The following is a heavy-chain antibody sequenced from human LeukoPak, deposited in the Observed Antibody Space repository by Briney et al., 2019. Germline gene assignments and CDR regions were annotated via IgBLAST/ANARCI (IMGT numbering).Heavy chain of an antibody. V-gene: IGHV4-59*01. CDR3: ARGNPVATTGTKGGWFDP. CDR2: IYDSGST. CDR1: GDSISSYY. D-gene: IGHD1-1*01. Sequence: SETLSLTCTVSGDSISSYYWSWIRQPPGKGQEWIGYIYDSGSTNYNPSLKSRVTISLDTSKNQFSLKLRSVTAADTALYYCARGNPVATTGTKGGWFDPWGQGTLVTVSS. J-gene: IGHJ5*02.